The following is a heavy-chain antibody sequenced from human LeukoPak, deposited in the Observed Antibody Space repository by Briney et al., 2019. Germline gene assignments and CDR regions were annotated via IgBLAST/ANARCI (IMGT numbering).Heavy chain of an antibody. Sequence: SETLSLTCTVSGYSINSGYYWGWIRQPPGKGLEWIGYIYYSGSTNYNPSLKSRVTISVDTSKNQFSLKLSSVTAADTSVYYCARGGLRTFDYWGQGTLVTVSS. V-gene: IGHV4-61*01. CDR2: IYYSGST. D-gene: IGHD1-14*01. CDR3: ARGGLRTFDY. J-gene: IGHJ4*02. CDR1: GYSINSGYY.